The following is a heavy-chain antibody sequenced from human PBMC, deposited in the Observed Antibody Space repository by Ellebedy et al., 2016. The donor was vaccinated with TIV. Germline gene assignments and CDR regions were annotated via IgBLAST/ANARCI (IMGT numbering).Heavy chain of an antibody. Sequence: GGSLRLSXAASGFTFSSYAMSWVRQAPGQGLEWVSAISGSGGSTYYADSVKGRFTISRDNSKNTLYLQMNSLRAEDTAVYYCAKDQGYCSSTSCYSYYFDYWGQGTLVTVSS. J-gene: IGHJ4*02. CDR3: AKDQGYCSSTSCYSYYFDY. V-gene: IGHV3-23*01. D-gene: IGHD2-2*01. CDR1: GFTFSSYA. CDR2: ISGSGGST.